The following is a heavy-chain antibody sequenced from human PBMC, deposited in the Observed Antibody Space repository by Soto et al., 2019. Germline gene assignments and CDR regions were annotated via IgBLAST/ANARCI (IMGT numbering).Heavy chain of an antibody. J-gene: IGHJ6*02. Sequence: ASVKVSCKAPGYTFTSYAMHWVRQAPGQRLEWMGWINAGNGNTKYSQKFQGRVTITRDTSASTAYMELSSLRSEDTAVYYCAREGPLYYDILTGYSAIYYYYGMDVWGQGTTVTASS. CDR2: INAGNGNT. V-gene: IGHV1-3*01. CDR1: GYTFTSYA. D-gene: IGHD3-9*01. CDR3: AREGPLYYDILTGYSAIYYYYGMDV.